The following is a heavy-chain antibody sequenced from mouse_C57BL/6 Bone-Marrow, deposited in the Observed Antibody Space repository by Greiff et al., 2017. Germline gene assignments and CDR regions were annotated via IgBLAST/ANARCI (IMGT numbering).Heavy chain of an antibody. CDR2: IDPETGGT. D-gene: IGHD1-1*01. CDR3: KVRGSSFDY. CDR1: GYTFTDYE. V-gene: IGHV1-15*01. J-gene: IGHJ2*01. Sequence: QVQLQQSGAELVRPGASVTLSCKASGYTFTDYEMHWVKQTPVHGLEWIGAIDPETGGTAYNQKFKGKAILTADKSSSTAYMERRSLTSEDSAVYYWKVRGSSFDYWGQGTTLTVSS.